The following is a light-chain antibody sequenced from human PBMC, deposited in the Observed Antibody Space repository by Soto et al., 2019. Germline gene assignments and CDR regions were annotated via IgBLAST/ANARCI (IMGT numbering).Light chain of an antibody. CDR2: GAN. Sequence: EIVMTQSPAILSVSPWERATLSCRASQSLIILLAWYQQKPGQAPRRLIHGANTRSTGIPASFTASGSATQFPLTITSLQSEHSPVYYCQKYNNWTPTFGQATNAEIK. CDR1: QSLIIL. V-gene: IGKV3-15*01. CDR3: QKYNNWTPT. J-gene: IGKJ1*01.